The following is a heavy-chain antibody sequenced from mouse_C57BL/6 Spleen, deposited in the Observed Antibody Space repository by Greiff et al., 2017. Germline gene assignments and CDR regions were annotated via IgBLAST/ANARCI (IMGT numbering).Heavy chain of an antibody. J-gene: IGHJ4*01. CDR1: GFSLTSYG. CDR3: AKGRITTVVASYYAMDY. Sequence: VQVVESGPGLVAPSQSLSITCTVSGFSLTSYGVSWVRQPPGKGLEWLGVIWGDGSTNYHSALISRLSISTDNSKSQVFLKLNSLQTDDTATYYCAKGRITTVVASYYAMDYGGQGTSVTVSS. V-gene: IGHV2-3*01. D-gene: IGHD1-1*01. CDR2: IWGDGST.